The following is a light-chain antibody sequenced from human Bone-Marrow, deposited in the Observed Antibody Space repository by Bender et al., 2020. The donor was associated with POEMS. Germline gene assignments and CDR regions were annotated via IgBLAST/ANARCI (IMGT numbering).Light chain of an antibody. CDR3: AVWDDSLNGWV. CDR2: SSH. V-gene: IGLV1-44*01. CDR1: SSNIGAHA. Sequence: QSVLTQPPSASGTPGQRVTISCSGGSSNIGAHAVNWYQHLPGTAPKLLIYSSHRRPSEVPDRFSGSRSGTSAFLAISGLQSDDEADYYCAVWDDSLNGWVFGGGTKLTVL. J-gene: IGLJ3*02.